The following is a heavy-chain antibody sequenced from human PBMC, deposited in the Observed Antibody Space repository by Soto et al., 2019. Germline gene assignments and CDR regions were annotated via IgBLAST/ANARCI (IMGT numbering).Heavy chain of an antibody. CDR3: AKVGNCSSTSCYSFPEFYYYMDV. CDR2: ISYDGSNK. CDR1: GFTFSSYG. D-gene: IGHD2-2*01. Sequence: GGSLRLSCAASGFTFSSYGMHWVRQAPGKGLEWVAVISYDGSNKYYADSVKGRFTISRDNSKNTLYLQMNSLRAEDTAVYYCAKVGNCSSTSCYSFPEFYYYMDVWGKGTTVTVSS. J-gene: IGHJ6*03. V-gene: IGHV3-30*18.